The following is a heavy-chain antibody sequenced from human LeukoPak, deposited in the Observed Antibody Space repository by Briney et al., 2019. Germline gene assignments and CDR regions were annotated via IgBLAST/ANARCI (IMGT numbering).Heavy chain of an antibody. CDR2: INPNSGAT. CDR1: RYSFTGYY. V-gene: IGHV1-2*02. CDR3: AREGPIVGATHLVDY. J-gene: IGHJ4*02. D-gene: IGHD1-26*01. Sequence: ASVKVSCKASRYSFTGYYIHWVRQAPGQGLEWMGWINPNSGATNYAQKFQDRVTMTRDTSISTAYMVLSRLRSDDTALYYCAREGPIVGATHLVDYWGQGTLVTVSS.